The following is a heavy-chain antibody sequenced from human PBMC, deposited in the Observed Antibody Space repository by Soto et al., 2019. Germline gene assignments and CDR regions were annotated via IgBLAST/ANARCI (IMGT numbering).Heavy chain of an antibody. CDR3: ARVSSGWYVNFDY. Sequence: ETLSLTCAVYGGSFSGYYWSWIRQPPGKGLEWIGEINHSGSTNYNPSLKSRVTISVDTSKNQFSLKLSSVTAADTAVYYRARVSSGWYVNFDYWGQGTLVTVSS. V-gene: IGHV4-34*01. D-gene: IGHD6-19*01. CDR1: GGSFSGYY. J-gene: IGHJ4*02. CDR2: INHSGST.